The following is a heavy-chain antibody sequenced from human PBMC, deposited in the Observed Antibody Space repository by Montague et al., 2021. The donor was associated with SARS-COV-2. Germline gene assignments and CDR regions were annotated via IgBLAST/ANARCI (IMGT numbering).Heavy chain of an antibody. CDR3: ARHITGSGNAFDI. D-gene: IGHD3-10*01. Sequence: SQSLSLTCTVSGGSVSSSSYYWGWIRQPPGKGLEWIGSIYYTGSTYYNPSLKSRVTISVDTSKNQFPLKLSPVTAADTAVYYCARHITGSGNAFDIWGQGTMVTVSS. CDR1: GGSVSSSSYY. V-gene: IGHV4-39*01. J-gene: IGHJ3*02. CDR2: IYYTGST.